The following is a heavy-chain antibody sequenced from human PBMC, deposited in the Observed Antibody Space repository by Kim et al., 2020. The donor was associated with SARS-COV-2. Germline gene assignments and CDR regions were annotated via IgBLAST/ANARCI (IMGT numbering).Heavy chain of an antibody. CDR3: ARGSVQGVIINYNWFDP. Sequence: SVKVSCKASGGTFSSYAISWVRQAPGQGLEWMGGIIPIFGTANYAQKFQGRVTITADESTSTAYMELSSLGSEDTAVYYCARGSVQGVIINYNWFDPWGQGTLVTVSS. CDR2: IIPIFGTA. CDR1: GGTFSSYA. J-gene: IGHJ5*02. D-gene: IGHD3-10*01. V-gene: IGHV1-69*13.